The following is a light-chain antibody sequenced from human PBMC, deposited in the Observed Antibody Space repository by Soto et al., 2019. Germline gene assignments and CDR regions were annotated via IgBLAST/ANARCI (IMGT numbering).Light chain of an antibody. CDR3: QQYGSSRT. Sequence: EILLTQSPGTLSLSPGERATLSGRASQSVSSGYLAWYKQKPGQAPRILIYGASSRATGIPDRFRVTGSGTDFTLTIRRLEPEDFAVDDCQQYGSSRTFGPGTKVDI. J-gene: IGKJ1*01. CDR2: GAS. V-gene: IGKV3-20*01. CDR1: QSVSSGY.